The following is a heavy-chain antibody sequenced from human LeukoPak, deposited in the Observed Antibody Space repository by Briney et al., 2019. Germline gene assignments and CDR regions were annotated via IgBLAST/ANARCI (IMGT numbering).Heavy chain of an antibody. CDR1: GFTFSSYA. V-gene: IGHV4-39*01. Sequence: GSLRLSCAASGFTFSSYAMSWVRQPPGKGLEWIGSIYYSGSTYYNPSLKSRVTISVDTSKNQFSLKLSSVTAADTAVYYCARHHRVGASYWGQGTLVTVSS. D-gene: IGHD1-26*01. J-gene: IGHJ4*02. CDR2: IYYSGST. CDR3: ARHHRVGASY.